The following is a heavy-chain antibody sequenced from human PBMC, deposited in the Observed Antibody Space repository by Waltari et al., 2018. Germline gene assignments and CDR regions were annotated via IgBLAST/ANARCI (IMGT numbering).Heavy chain of an antibody. Sequence: APGKGLEWVSAISGSGGSTYYADSVKGRFTISRDNSKNTLYLQMNSLRAEDTAVYYCASSPVVPAATNYYYYGMDVWGQGTTVTVSS. CDR3: ASSPVVPAATNYYYYGMDV. CDR2: ISGSGGST. D-gene: IGHD2-2*01. V-gene: IGHV3-23*01. J-gene: IGHJ6*02.